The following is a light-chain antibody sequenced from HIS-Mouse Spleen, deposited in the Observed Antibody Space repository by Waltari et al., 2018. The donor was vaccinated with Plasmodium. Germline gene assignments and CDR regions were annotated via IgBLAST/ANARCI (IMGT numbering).Light chain of an antibody. J-gene: IGKJ4*01. Sequence: IQMTQSPSSLSPSVGDRVTITCQASQDISNYLNWYQQKPGKAPKLLIYDASNLETGVPSRFSGSGSGTDFTFTISSLQPEDIATYYCQQYDNLPLTFGGGTKVEIK. V-gene: IGKV1-33*01. CDR1: QDISNY. CDR2: DAS. CDR3: QQYDNLPLT.